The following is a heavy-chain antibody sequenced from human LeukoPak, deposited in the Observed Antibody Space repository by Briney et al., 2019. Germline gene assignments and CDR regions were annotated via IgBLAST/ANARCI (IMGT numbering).Heavy chain of an antibody. V-gene: IGHV3-7*01. CDR1: GFTFSSYW. CDR3: ARDPTSVYGPCGGDY. D-gene: IGHD5/OR15-5a*01. Sequence: GGSLRLSCAASGFTFSSYWMSWVRQAPGKGLEWVANIKQDGSEKYYVDSVKGRFTISRDNAKSSLYLQMNSLRAEDTAVYYCARDPTSVYGPCGGDYWGQGTLVTVSS. J-gene: IGHJ4*02. CDR2: IKQDGSEK.